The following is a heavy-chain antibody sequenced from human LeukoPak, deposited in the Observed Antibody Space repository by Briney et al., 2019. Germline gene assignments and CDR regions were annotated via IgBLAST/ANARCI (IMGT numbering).Heavy chain of an antibody. Sequence: TSETLSLTCTVSGGSISSYYWSWIRQPPGKGLEWIGYIYYSGSTNYNPSLKSRVTMSVDTSKNQFSLKLSSVTAADTAVYYCARLTGYDWESSYDYWGQGTLATVSS. D-gene: IGHD5-12*01. V-gene: IGHV4-59*12. J-gene: IGHJ4*02. CDR1: GGSISSYY. CDR3: ARLTGYDWESSYDY. CDR2: IYYSGST.